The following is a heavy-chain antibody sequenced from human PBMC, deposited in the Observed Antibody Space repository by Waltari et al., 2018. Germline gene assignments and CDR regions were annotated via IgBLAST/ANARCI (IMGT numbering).Heavy chain of an antibody. D-gene: IGHD3-10*02. V-gene: IGHV4-34*01. CDR2: INHSGST. CDR3: ARGVSHNCSRYLYFDY. CDR1: GGSFSGYY. Sequence: QVQLQQWGAGLLKPSETLSLTCAVYGGSFSGYYWSWIRQPPGKGLEWIGEINHSGSTNYNPSLKSRVTISVDTSKNQFSLKLSSVTAADTAVYYCARGVSHNCSRYLYFDYWGQGTLVTVSS. J-gene: IGHJ4*02.